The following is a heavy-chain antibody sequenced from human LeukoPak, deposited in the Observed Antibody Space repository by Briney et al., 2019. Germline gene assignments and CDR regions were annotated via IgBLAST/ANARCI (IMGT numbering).Heavy chain of an antibody. CDR3: AKLRRAGYYDSGGTLDY. Sequence: GGSLRLSCAASGFTFSSYGMHWVRQAPGKGLEWVAVISYDGSNKYYADSVKGRFTISRDNSKNTVYLQMSSLRAEDTAVYYCAKLRRAGYYDSGGTLDYWGQGTLVTVSS. CDR2: ISYDGSNK. D-gene: IGHD3-22*01. CDR1: GFTFSSYG. J-gene: IGHJ4*02. V-gene: IGHV3-30*18.